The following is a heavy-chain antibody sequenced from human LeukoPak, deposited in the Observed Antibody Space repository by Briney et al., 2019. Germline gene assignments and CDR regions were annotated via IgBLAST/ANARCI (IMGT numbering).Heavy chain of an antibody. CDR1: GGTFISYA. D-gene: IGHD4-17*01. J-gene: IGHJ4*02. V-gene: IGHV1-18*01. CDR2: ISAYNGNT. Sequence: ASVEVSCKASGGTFISYAISWVRQAPGQGLEWMGWISAYNGNTNYAQKLQGRVTMTTDTSTSTAYMELRSLRSDDTAVYYCAREFAGTVTLEDWGQGTLVTVSS. CDR3: AREFAGTVTLED.